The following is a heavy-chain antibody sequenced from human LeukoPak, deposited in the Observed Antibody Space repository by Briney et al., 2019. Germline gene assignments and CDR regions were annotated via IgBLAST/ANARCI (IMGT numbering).Heavy chain of an antibody. Sequence: ASVTVSCKASGYTFTSYYMHWVRQAPGQGLEWMGIINPSGGSTSYAQKFQGRVTMTRDMSTSTVYMELSSLRSEDTAVYYCAREGSTRRWFDPWGQGTLVTVSS. CDR3: AREGSTRRWFDP. J-gene: IGHJ5*02. CDR1: GYTFTSYY. V-gene: IGHV1-46*01. D-gene: IGHD2-2*01. CDR2: INPSGGST.